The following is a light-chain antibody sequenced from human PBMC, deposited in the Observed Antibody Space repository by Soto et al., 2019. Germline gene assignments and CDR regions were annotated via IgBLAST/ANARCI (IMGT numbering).Light chain of an antibody. Sequence: QSVLTQPASMSGSPGQSVTISCAGTSSDIGGYNYVSWYQHHPGTAPKLIIYDVSSRPSGVSHRFSASKSGNTASLTISGPQDDEDDDYYCSLFSVVSPLFGTGTKVTVL. V-gene: IGLV2-14*01. CDR1: SSDIGGYNY. CDR3: SLFSVVSPL. J-gene: IGLJ1*01. CDR2: DVS.